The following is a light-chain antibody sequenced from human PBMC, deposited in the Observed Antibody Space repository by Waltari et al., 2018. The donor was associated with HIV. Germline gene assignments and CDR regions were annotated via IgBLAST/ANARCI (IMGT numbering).Light chain of an antibody. V-gene: IGKV4-1*01. CDR1: QSVLYSSNNKNY. CDR3: QQYYSPPGWT. J-gene: IGKJ1*01. CDR2: WAS. Sequence: DIVMTQSPDSLAVSLGERATINCKSSQSVLYSSNNKNYLVWYQQRPGQPPKLLIYWASTRESGVPDRFSGSGSGTDFTLTISSLQAEDVAVYYCQQYYSPPGWTFGQGTKVEIK.